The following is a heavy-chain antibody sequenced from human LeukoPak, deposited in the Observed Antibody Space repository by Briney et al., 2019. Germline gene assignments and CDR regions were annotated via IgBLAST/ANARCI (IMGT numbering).Heavy chain of an antibody. CDR3: ARGGCSGGSCYSSWFDP. D-gene: IGHD2-15*01. J-gene: IGHJ5*02. Sequence: ASVKVSCKPSGYSLYDFYIHWVRQAPGQGLEWMGWIDPNSGGRNYAQKFQGRITMTRDTSSSTAYMVLSSLTSDDTAVYYCARGGCSGGSCYSSWFDPWGQGTLVSVSS. CDR1: GYSLYDFY. CDR2: IDPNSGGR. V-gene: IGHV1-2*02.